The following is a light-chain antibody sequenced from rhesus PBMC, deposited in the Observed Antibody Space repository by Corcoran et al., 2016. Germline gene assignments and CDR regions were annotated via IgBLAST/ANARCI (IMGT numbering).Light chain of an antibody. V-gene: IGKV1S14*01. CDR2: YAS. CDR1: QGISNY. CDR3: QQHNSYPT. J-gene: IGKJ1*01. Sequence: DIQMTQSPSSLSASVGDTVTITCRASQGISNYLAWYQQKPGKAPKPLIYYASNLESGVPSRFSGSGSGTEFTLTISSLQPEDFAIYYCQQHNSYPTFGQGTKVEIK.